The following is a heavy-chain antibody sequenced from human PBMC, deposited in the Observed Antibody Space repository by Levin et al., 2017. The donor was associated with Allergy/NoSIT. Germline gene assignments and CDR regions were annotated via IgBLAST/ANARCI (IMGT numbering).Heavy chain of an antibody. CDR3: VRDRRALEWGQNWFDP. D-gene: IGHD3-3*01. CDR1: GFTFSNYA. J-gene: IGHJ5*02. Sequence: GGSLRLSCAASGFTFSNYAMTWVRQAPGKGLEWVSTVSSGDNTYYADSVKGRFTVSRDISKNTLYLQMNSLRAEDTALYYCVRDRRALEWGQNWFDPWGQGTLVTVSS. V-gene: IGHV3-23*01. CDR2: VSSGDNT.